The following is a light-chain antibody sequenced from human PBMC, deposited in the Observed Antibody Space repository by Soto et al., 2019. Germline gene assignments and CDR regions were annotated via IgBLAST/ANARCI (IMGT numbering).Light chain of an antibody. CDR1: QSVSSSY. CDR3: QQYGSSPYT. V-gene: IGKV3-20*01. J-gene: IGKJ2*01. CDR2: GAS. Sequence: EIGLTQSPGTLSLSPGERATLSCRASQSVSSSYLAWYQQKPGQAPRLLIYGASSRATGLPDRLSGSGSGTDFTLTISRLEPEDFAVYYCQQYGSSPYTFGQGTKLEIK.